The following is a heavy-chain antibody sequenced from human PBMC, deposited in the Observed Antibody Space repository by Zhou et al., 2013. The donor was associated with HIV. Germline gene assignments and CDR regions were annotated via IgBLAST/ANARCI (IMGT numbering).Heavy chain of an antibody. D-gene: IGHD3-10*01. CDR1: GGTFSSYA. Sequence: QVQLVQSGTEVKRPGSSVKISCKASGGTFSSYAINWGATGPPDKVLSGWGRIIPIFGTPDYARKFQGRVTITADESTSTAYMELSSLRSEDTAVYYCAKLLWFGDNTNVVDYWGQGTLVTVSS. CDR2: IIPIFGTP. CDR3: AKLLWFGDNTNVVDY. J-gene: IGHJ4*02. V-gene: IGHV1-69*13.